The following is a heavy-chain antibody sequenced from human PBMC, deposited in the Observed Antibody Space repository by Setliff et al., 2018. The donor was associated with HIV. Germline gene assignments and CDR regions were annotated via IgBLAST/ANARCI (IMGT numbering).Heavy chain of an antibody. CDR1: GGTFSSYA. J-gene: IGHJ4*02. CDR3: ARGSEDYYDSSGYGF. CDR2: IIPIFGTA. V-gene: IGHV1-69*05. Sequence: SVKVSCKASGGTFSSYAISWVRQAPGQGLEWMGGIIPIFGTANYAQKFQGRVTITTDESTSTAYMELSSLRSEDTAVYYCARGSEDYYDSSGYGFWGQGTLVTVSS. D-gene: IGHD3-22*01.